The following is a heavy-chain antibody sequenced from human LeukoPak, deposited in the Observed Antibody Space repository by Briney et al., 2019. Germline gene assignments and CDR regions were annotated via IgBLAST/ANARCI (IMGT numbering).Heavy chain of an antibody. J-gene: IGHJ4*02. CDR3: ARGVPYCTNGVCSEGDFDY. Sequence: GASVKVSCKASGGTFSSYAISWVRQAPGQGLEWMGWINPNSGGTNYAQKFQGWVTMTRDTSISTAYMELSRLKSDDTAVYYCARGVPYCTNGVCSEGDFDYWGQGTLVTVSS. CDR2: INPNSGGT. D-gene: IGHD2-8*01. CDR1: GGTFSSYA. V-gene: IGHV1-2*04.